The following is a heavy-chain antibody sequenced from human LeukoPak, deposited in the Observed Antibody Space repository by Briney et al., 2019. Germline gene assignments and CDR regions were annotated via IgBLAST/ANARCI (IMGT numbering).Heavy chain of an antibody. V-gene: IGHV3-7*01. J-gene: IGHJ4*02. Sequence: PGGSLRLSCAASGFTFSSYWMSWVRQAPGKGLEWVANIKQDGSEKYYVDSVKGRFTISRDNAKNSLYLQMNSLRAEDTAVYYCARENQGGYDHFDYWGQGTLVTVSS. D-gene: IGHD5-12*01. CDR1: GFTFSSYW. CDR2: IKQDGSEK. CDR3: ARENQGGYDHFDY.